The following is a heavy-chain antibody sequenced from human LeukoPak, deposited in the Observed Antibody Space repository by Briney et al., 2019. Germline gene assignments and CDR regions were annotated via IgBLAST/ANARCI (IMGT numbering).Heavy chain of an antibody. D-gene: IGHD6-19*01. CDR3: ARDWQWLVKSGNIDY. V-gene: IGHV3-30*04. Sequence: GGSLRLSCAASRFTFSSYAMHWVRQAPGKGLEWVAVISYDGSNKYYADSVKGRFTISRDNSKNTLYLQMNSLRTEDTAVYYCARDWQWLVKSGNIDYWGQGTLVTVSS. CDR1: RFTFSSYA. CDR2: ISYDGSNK. J-gene: IGHJ4*02.